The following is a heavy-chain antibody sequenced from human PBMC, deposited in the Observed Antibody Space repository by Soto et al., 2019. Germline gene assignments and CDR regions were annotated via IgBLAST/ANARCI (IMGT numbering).Heavy chain of an antibody. J-gene: IGHJ3*02. D-gene: IGHD3-10*01. CDR3: AREDGSGSYCAFDI. CDR1: GFTLSSYW. Sequence: GGSLRLSCAASGFTLSSYWMSWVLQAPGKGLEWVANIKQDGSEKYYVDSVKGRFTISRDNAKNSLYLQMNSLRAEDTAVYYCAREDGSGSYCAFDIWGQGTLVTVSS. V-gene: IGHV3-7*01. CDR2: IKQDGSEK.